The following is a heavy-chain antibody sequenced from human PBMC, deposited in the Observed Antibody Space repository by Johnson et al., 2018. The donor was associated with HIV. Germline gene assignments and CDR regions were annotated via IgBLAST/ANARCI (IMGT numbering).Heavy chain of an antibody. D-gene: IGHD2-2*02. J-gene: IGHJ3*02. V-gene: IGHV3-30*02. CDR2: IQYDGSNK. CDR3: ARDRVPAAIGLAYRGAFDI. CDR1: DFTFSSYG. Sequence: QVQLVESGGGLIQPGGSLRLSCAASDFTFSSYGMHWVRQAPGKGLEWVTFIQYDGSNKYYADSVKGRFTISRDNSKNTLYLQMNSLRAEDTAVYYCARDRVPAAIGLAYRGAFDIWGQGTMVTVSS.